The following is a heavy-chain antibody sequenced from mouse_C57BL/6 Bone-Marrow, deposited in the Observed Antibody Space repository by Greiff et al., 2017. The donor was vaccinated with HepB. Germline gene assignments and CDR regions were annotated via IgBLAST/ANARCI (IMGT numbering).Heavy chain of an antibody. CDR2: ISSGGSYT. V-gene: IGHV5-6*02. Sequence: EVMLVESGGDLVKPGGSLKLSCAASGFTFSSYGMSWVRQTPDKRLEWVATISSGGSYTYYPDSVKGRFTISRDNAKNTLYLQMSSLKSEDTAMYYCARHEGRFDYSWFAYWGQGTLVTVSA. D-gene: IGHD2-4*01. CDR3: ARHEGRFDYSWFAY. CDR1: GFTFSSYG. J-gene: IGHJ3*01.